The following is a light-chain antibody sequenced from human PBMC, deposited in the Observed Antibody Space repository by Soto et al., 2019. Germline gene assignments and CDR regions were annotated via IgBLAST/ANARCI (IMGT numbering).Light chain of an antibody. Sequence: EIVLPQSPGTLSLSPGERATLSCRASQSVSSSYLACYQQKPGQSPRLLIYGASSRATGIPDRFSGSGSGTDFTLTISRLEPEEFAVYYCQQYGSSLGTFGKGTKVEIK. J-gene: IGKJ1*01. CDR2: GAS. CDR1: QSVSSSY. V-gene: IGKV3-20*01. CDR3: QQYGSSLGT.